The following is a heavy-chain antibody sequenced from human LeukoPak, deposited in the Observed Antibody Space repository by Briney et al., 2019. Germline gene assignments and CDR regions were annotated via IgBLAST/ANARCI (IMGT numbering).Heavy chain of an antibody. CDR2: ISAGGGNT. J-gene: IGHJ4*02. CDR3: AKVGGSSWYYFDY. D-gene: IGHD6-13*01. CDR1: GFNFNSYA. Sequence: PGGSLRLSCTASGFNFNSYAMSWVRQAPGKGLEWVSTISAGGGNTYYADSVKGRFTISRDNSRNTVYLQMNSLRAEDTAVYYCAKVGGSSWYYFDYWGQGTLVTVSS. V-gene: IGHV3-23*01.